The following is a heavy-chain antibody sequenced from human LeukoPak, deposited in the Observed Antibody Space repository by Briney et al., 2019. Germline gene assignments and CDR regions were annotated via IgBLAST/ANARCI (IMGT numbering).Heavy chain of an antibody. D-gene: IGHD4-11*01. V-gene: IGHV3-48*04. CDR2: ISSSSGVI. Sequence: GGSLRLSCAASGSTFSSHTMNWVRQAPGKGLEWVSYISSSSGVIYYADSVKGRFTISRDNAKNSVYLQMNSLGADDTAVYYCATYSILNAREFRYWGQGTLVTVTS. J-gene: IGHJ1*01. CDR3: ATYSILNAREFRY. CDR1: GSTFSSHT.